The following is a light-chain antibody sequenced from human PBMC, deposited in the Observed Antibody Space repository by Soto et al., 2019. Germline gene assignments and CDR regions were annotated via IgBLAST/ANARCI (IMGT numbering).Light chain of an antibody. CDR1: QSISSW. CDR3: QQYSSYPLT. J-gene: IGKJ4*01. CDR2: RAS. Sequence: DIQMTQSPPTLSAYVGDRVTITCRASQSISSWLAWYQQKPGTAPKLLIYRASSLEGGVPSRFSGSGSGTDFTLTISSLQPDDFATYHCQQYSSYPLTFGGGTKVDIK. V-gene: IGKV1-5*03.